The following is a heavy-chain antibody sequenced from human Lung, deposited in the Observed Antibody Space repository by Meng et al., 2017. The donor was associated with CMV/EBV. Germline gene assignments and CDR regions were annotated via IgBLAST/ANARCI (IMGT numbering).Heavy chain of an antibody. CDR1: GGTFSSYA. V-gene: IGHV1-69*05. CDR2: IIPIFGTA. D-gene: IGHD3-10*01. CDR3: ARSIVVRGSLPRNKMDF. Sequence: SVKVSCKASGGTFSSYAISWVRQAPGQGLEWMGGIIPIFGTANYAQKFQGRVTITTDESTSTAYMELSSLRSEDTAVYYCARSIVVRGSLPRNKMDFWGQGXTVTVSS. J-gene: IGHJ6*02.